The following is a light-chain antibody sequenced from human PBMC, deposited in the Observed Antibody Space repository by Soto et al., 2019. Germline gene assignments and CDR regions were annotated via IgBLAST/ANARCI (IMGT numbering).Light chain of an antibody. V-gene: IGLV2-11*01. J-gene: IGLJ3*02. CDR3: CSYTGTYTWV. Sequence: QSXRTQTRSVSGSPGHSVTISCTGTSSDLGVYNYVSWYQHHPGKAPKLIIYDVYKRPSGVPDRFSASKSDNTASLTISGLQAEDEADYYCCSYTGTYTWVFGGGTKVTVL. CDR2: DVY. CDR1: SSDLGVYNY.